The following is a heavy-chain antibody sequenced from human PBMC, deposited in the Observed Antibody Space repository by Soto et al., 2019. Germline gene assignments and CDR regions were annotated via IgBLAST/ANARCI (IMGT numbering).Heavy chain of an antibody. CDR2: VKSRSDGGIT. Sequence: EVRLVESGGGLVKPGGALSLSCAASGFTFRNGWMSWVRQGPGKGREWVGRVKSRSDGGITDYAAPVKGRFTVSRDDSQSTLSLQMDSLKIEDSAVYFCTTAAGGMWGADYWWQGTPVTVSS. J-gene: IGHJ4*02. CDR3: TTAAGGMWGADY. D-gene: IGHD1-26*01. CDR1: GFTFRNGW. V-gene: IGHV3-15*01.